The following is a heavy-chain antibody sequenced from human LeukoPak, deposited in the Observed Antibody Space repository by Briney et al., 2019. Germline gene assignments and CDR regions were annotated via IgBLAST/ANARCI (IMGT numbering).Heavy chain of an antibody. V-gene: IGHV3-21*01. CDR2: ISSSSSYI. Sequence: SGGSLRLSCAASGFTFSSYSMNWVRQAPGKGLEWVSSISSSSSYIYYADSVKGRFTISRDNAKNSLYLQMNSLRAEDTAVYYCARDLRSSTSTNGMDVWGQGTTVTVSS. J-gene: IGHJ6*02. D-gene: IGHD2-2*01. CDR1: GFTFSSYS. CDR3: ARDLRSSTSTNGMDV.